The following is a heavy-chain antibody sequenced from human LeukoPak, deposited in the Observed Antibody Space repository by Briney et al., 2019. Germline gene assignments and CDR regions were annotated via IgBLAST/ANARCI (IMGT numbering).Heavy chain of an antibody. J-gene: IGHJ4*02. CDR3: AREQWPQRAFDY. D-gene: IGHD6-19*01. CDR2: IKQDGSEK. V-gene: IGHV3-7*03. CDR1: GFTFSSYW. Sequence: GGSLRLSCAASGFTFSSYWMSWVRQAPGKGLEWVANIKQDGSEKYYVDSVKGRFTISRDNSKNTLYLQMNSLRAEDTAVYYCAREQWPQRAFDYWGQGTLVTVSS.